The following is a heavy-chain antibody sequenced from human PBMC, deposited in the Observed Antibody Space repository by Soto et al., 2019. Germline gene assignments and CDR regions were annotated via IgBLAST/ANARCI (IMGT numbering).Heavy chain of an antibody. D-gene: IGHD6-6*01. CDR1: GFTFSAYG. Sequence: GSLGLSCVASGFTFSAYGMHWVRQAPGKGLEWVAVMSNDGSNKYYADSVKGRFTISRDNSKNMLYLQMNSLRTEDTAVYYCAKGSSSVYYYYYGIDVWGQGTTVTVSS. CDR2: MSNDGSNK. J-gene: IGHJ6*02. V-gene: IGHV3-30*18. CDR3: AKGSSSVYYYYYGIDV.